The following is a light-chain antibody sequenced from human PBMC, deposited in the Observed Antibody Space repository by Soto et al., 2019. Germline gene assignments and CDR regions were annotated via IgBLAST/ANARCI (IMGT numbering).Light chain of an antibody. CDR1: QSVNSY. J-gene: IGKJ4*01. Sequence: EIVLTQSPATLSLSPGERATLSCRASQSVNSYLAWYQQKPGQAPRLLIYDASSRATGIPARFSGSGSGTDFTLTISSLESEDFAVYYCQQRSNWPLLTFGGGAKVEIK. CDR3: QQRSNWPLLT. CDR2: DAS. V-gene: IGKV3-11*01.